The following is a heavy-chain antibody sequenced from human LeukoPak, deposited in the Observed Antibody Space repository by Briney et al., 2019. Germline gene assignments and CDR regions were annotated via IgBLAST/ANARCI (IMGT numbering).Heavy chain of an antibody. CDR2: IYYSGST. J-gene: IGHJ4*02. Sequence: SETLSLTCSVSGYSITTGYYWGWIRQPPGKGLEWIGSIYYSGSTYYNPSLKSRVTISVDTSKNQFSLKLSSVTAADTAVYYCARLGEYSYKDWGQGTLVTVSS. D-gene: IGHD5-18*01. CDR3: ARLGEYSYKD. V-gene: IGHV4-38-2*02. CDR1: GYSITTGYY.